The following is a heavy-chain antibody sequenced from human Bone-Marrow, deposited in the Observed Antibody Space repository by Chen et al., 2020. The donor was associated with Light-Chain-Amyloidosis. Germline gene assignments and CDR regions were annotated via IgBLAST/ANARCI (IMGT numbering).Heavy chain of an antibody. D-gene: IGHD5-12*01. Sequence: SYWGGGGRQGRGKGLGWMGVIYPDDSDARYSPSFEGQVTISADKAITTAYLQWRSLKASDTAMYYCARRRDGYNFDYWGQGTLVTVSS. CDR1: SYW. V-gene: IGHV5-51*01. CDR2: IYPDDSDA. J-gene: IGHJ4*02. CDR3: ARRRDGYNFDY.